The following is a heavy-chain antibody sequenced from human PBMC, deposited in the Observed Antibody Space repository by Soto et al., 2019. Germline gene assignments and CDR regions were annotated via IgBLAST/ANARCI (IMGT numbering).Heavy chain of an antibody. D-gene: IGHD3-22*01. CDR1: AGSVSSSNW. CDR3: ASVGSDYDNSGYYLP. J-gene: IGHJ5*02. CDR2: IYHSGST. Sequence: SETLSLTCIVSAGSVSSSNWWSLVRHPPGKGLEWIGEIYHSGSTTYNPSLKSRATISVDKSENQFSLRLKSVTAAATAVYYCASVGSDYDNSGYYLPWGPGTLVTVSS. V-gene: IGHV4-4*02.